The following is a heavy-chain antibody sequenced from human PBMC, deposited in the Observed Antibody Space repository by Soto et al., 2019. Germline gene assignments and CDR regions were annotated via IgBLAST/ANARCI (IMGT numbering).Heavy chain of an antibody. CDR2: IIPIFGTA. J-gene: IGHJ5*02. CDR1: GGTFSSYA. V-gene: IGHV1-69*13. Sequence: SVKVSCKASGGTFSSYAISWVRQAPGQGLERMGGIIPIFGTANYAQKFQGRVTITADESTSTAYMELSNLRSEDTAVYYCARTVNCSGGSCYSTLSWFDPWGQGTLVT. CDR3: ARTVNCSGGSCYSTLSWFDP. D-gene: IGHD2-15*01.